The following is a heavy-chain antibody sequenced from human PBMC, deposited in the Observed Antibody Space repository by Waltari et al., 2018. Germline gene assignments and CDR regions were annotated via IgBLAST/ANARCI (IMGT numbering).Heavy chain of an antibody. Sequence: QLQLQESGPGLVKPSETLSLTCTVSGASVSSRIHYWGWIRQPPGKGLEWIGSITHSAGPYYNPSLRSRVTLLVDTSKNQFSLRVNSVTAADMALYDCARHMTTVTTSSFDYWGQGALVTVSS. V-gene: IGHV4-39*07. CDR3: ARHMTTVTTSSFDY. CDR1: GASVSSRIHY. D-gene: IGHD4-17*01. J-gene: IGHJ4*02. CDR2: ITHSAGP.